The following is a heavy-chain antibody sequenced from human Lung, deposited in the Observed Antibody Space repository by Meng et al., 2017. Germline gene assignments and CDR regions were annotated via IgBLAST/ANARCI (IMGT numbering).Heavy chain of an antibody. J-gene: IGHJ4*02. Sequence: EVLSLTCLVPGGASRGYYCSWLRQPPGKGLEWIGEINHSGSTNYNPSHDSRATITVDTSQNNLSLKLRSVTAADSAVYYCARGHTTMAHDFDYWGQGTLVTVSS. CDR1: GGASRGYY. CDR2: INHSGST. D-gene: IGHD5-24*01. V-gene: IGHV4-34*01. CDR3: ARGHTTMAHDFDY.